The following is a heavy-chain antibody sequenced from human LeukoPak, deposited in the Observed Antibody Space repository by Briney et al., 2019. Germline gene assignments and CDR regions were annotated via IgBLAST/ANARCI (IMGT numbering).Heavy chain of an antibody. J-gene: IGHJ4*02. V-gene: IGHV3-30*18. CDR1: GFIFSNSA. Sequence: SGGSLRLSCAAPGFIFSNSAMHWVRQAPGKGLEWVAVISYDGSNKYYADSVKGRFTISRDNSKNTLYLQMNSLRAEDTAVYYCAKDIEEWLVKGGGCFDYWGQGTLVTVSS. CDR2: ISYDGSNK. D-gene: IGHD6-19*01. CDR3: AKDIEEWLVKGGGCFDY.